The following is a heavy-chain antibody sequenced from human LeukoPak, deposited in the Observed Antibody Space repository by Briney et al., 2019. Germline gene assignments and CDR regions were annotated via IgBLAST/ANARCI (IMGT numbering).Heavy chain of an antibody. CDR2: ISSSSSYI. Sequence: PGGSLRLSCAASGFTFSSYSMNWVRQAPGKGLEWVSSISSSSSYIYYADSVKGRFTISRDNAKKSLYLQMNSLRAEDTAVYYCAGGLYRFSGSSYHAPIDSWGQGTLVTVSS. CDR3: AGGLYRFSGSSYHAPIDS. V-gene: IGHV3-21*01. CDR1: GFTFSSYS. J-gene: IGHJ4*02. D-gene: IGHD1-26*01.